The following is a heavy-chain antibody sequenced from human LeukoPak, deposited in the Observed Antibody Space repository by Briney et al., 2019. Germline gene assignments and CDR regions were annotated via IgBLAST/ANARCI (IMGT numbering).Heavy chain of an antibody. J-gene: IGHJ4*02. CDR1: GYSISSSSYY. V-gene: IGHV4-39*01. CDR3: ARHTAPLITSNQEDY. Sequence: SETLSLTCTVSGYSISSSSYYWGWIRQPPGKGLEWIGSIYYSGSTYYNPSLKSRVTISVDTSKNQFSLKLSSVTAADTAVYYCARHTAPLITSNQEDYWGQGTLVTVSS. CDR2: IYYSGST. D-gene: IGHD3-16*01.